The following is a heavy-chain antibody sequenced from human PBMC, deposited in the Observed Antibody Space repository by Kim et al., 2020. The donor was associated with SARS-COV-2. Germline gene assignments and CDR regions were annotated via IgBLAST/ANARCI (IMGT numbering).Heavy chain of an antibody. J-gene: IGHJ4*02. V-gene: IGHV4-61*01. CDR3: ARDFADS. Sequence: SETLSLTCTVSGGSVSSASYYWSWIRQPPGMGLEWIGYIYYTGSTNYNPSLKSRVAISIDTSRKQFSLKLRSVTAADTAVYYCARDFADSWGQGTVVTVS. CDR1: GGSVSSASYY. CDR2: IYYTGST. D-gene: IGHD3-3*01.